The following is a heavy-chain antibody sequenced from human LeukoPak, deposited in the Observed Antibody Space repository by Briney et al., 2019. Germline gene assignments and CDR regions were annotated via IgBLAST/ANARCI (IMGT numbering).Heavy chain of an antibody. CDR3: AKGMLNYGGAFDI. CDR1: GFTFSSYA. Sequence: GGSLRLSCAASGFTFSSYAMSWVRQAPGKGLEWVSAISGRGGSTYYADSVKGRFTISRDNSKNTLYLQMNSLRAEDTAVYYCAKGMLNYGGAFDIWGQGTMVTVSS. D-gene: IGHD1-7*01. V-gene: IGHV3-23*01. J-gene: IGHJ3*02. CDR2: ISGRGGST.